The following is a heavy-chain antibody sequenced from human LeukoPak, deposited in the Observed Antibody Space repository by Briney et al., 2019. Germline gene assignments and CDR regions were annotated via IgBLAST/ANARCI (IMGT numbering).Heavy chain of an antibody. Sequence: GGSLRLSCAASGFTFSSYSMNWDRQASGKGLEWVSSISSSSSYIYYADSVKGRFTISRDNAKNSLYLQMNSLRAEDTAVYYCARGTGDYDFWSGYLEDAFDIWGQGTMVTVSS. J-gene: IGHJ3*02. CDR3: ARGTGDYDFWSGYLEDAFDI. CDR1: GFTFSSYS. V-gene: IGHV3-21*01. CDR2: ISSSSSYI. D-gene: IGHD3-3*01.